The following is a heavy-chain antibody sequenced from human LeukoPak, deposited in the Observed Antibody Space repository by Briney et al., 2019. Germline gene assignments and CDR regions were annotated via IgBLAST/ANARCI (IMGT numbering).Heavy chain of an antibody. CDR2: ISSSSSYI. J-gene: IGHJ4*02. V-gene: IGHV3-21*03. Sequence: GGSLRLSCACSGFTFRTYIMNCLRQAPGKGLECVSSISSSSSYIYYADSVQGRFTISRDNAKNSLYLQMNSLRAKDTAVYYCARGEKRWINGFDLWGQGTLVTVSS. CDR3: ARGEKRWINGFDL. CDR1: GFTFRTYI. D-gene: IGHD2-8*01.